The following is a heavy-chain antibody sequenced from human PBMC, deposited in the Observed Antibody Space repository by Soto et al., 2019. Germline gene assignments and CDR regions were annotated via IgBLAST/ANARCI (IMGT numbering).Heavy chain of an antibody. J-gene: IGHJ5*02. D-gene: IGHD6-13*01. CDR2: IIPLFGTT. Sequence: QVQLVQSGAEVRMPGSSVKVSCKASGGTFSTYPINWVRQAPGQGLEWMGGIIPLFGTTNYAQKFKGRVTITADESTSTAYMELSSLRAEDAAVYYCARGATPGSSWYFWFDPWGQGTLVTVSS. V-gene: IGHV1-69*01. CDR3: ARGATPGSSWYFWFDP. CDR1: GGTFSTYP.